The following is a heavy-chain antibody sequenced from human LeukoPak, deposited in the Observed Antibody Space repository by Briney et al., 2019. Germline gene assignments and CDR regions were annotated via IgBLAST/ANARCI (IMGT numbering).Heavy chain of an antibody. V-gene: IGHV3-7*01. CDR3: ASDGDYGY. D-gene: IGHD4-17*01. J-gene: IGHJ4*02. CDR1: GFTFSSYL. Sequence: GGSLRLSCAASGFTFSSYLMSWVRQAPGKGLEWVANIKQDGSDKYYVGSVKGRFTISRDNAKNSLYLQMNSLRAEDTAVYYCASDGDYGYWGQGTLVTVSS. CDR2: IKQDGSDK.